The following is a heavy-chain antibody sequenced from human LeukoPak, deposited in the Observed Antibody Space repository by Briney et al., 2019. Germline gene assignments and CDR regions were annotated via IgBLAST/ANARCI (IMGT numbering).Heavy chain of an antibody. Sequence: GGSLRLSCAASGFTFSSYEMSWVRQAPGKGLEWVSYISSSGSTIYYADSVKGRFTISRDNAKNSLYLQMNSLRAEDTAVYYCVRDGGSGWHFYYYYGMDVWGKGTTVTVSS. CDR1: GFTFSSYE. D-gene: IGHD6-19*01. V-gene: IGHV3-48*03. CDR3: VRDGGSGWHFYYYYGMDV. J-gene: IGHJ6*04. CDR2: ISSSGSTI.